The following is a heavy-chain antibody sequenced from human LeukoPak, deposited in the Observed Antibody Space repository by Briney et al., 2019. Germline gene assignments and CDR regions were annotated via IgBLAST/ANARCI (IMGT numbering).Heavy chain of an antibody. CDR3: AKDYRIGYSDHFDY. Sequence: GGSLRLSCVGSGFRFSSYAMSWVRQAPEKGLEWVSGIYGNGGTTHYADSVKGRFSISRDNSKNTLYLQMDSLRGEDTAIYYCAKDYRIGYSDHFDYWGQGVLVTVSS. D-gene: IGHD3-16*02. J-gene: IGHJ4*02. V-gene: IGHV3-23*01. CDR2: IYGNGGTT. CDR1: GFRFSSYA.